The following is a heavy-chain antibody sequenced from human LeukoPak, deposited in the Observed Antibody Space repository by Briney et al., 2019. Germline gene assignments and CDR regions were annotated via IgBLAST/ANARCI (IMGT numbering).Heavy chain of an antibody. CDR2: ISSRGSYI. CDR3: TRDRTPDYYDSITYYRGKAGDS. V-gene: IGHV3-21*06. Sequence: GGSLRLSCAASGFIFSTYNMNWVRQFPGKGLDWVSSISSRGSYIYYADSVRGRFTISRDNARSSLYLQMSSLRAEDTAVYYCTRDRTPDYYDSITYYRGKAGDSWGQGSLVTASS. CDR1: GFIFSTYN. D-gene: IGHD3-22*01. J-gene: IGHJ4*02.